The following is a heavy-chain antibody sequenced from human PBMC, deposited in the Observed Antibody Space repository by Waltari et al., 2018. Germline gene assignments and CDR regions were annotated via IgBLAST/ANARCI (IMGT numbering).Heavy chain of an antibody. CDR2: IFFGGGDT. CDR3: AKDAFGNTYLDH. Sequence: QVQLVESGGGVVQPGMSLRLPWAASGFSLGRFGMHWVRQAPGKGLEWVALIFFGGGDTFYADSVRGRFTISRDNSKNTLYLDINSLRLDDTAIYYCAKDAFGNTYLDHWGQGTLVTVSS. V-gene: IGHV3-30*19. J-gene: IGHJ4*02. D-gene: IGHD3-10*01. CDR1: GFSLGRFG.